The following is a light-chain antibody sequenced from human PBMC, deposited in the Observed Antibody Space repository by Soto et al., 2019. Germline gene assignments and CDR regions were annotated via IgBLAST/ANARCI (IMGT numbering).Light chain of an antibody. CDR1: QSVGTK. V-gene: IGKV3-15*01. J-gene: IGKJ5*01. CDR2: DTS. CDR3: QQDNKWPPIT. Sequence: EVVMTQSPATLSVSPGERATLSCRASQSVGTKLAWYQQKTGQAPRLLIHDTSTRATGIPARFSGSGSGTEFTLNISRLQSEDFAVYYCQQDNKWPPITFGQGTRLEIK.